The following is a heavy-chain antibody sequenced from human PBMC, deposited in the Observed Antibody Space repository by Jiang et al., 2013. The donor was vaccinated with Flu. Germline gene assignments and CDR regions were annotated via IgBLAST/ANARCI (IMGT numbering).Heavy chain of an antibody. V-gene: IGHV1-46*01. Sequence: VQLVESGAEVKKPGASVKISCEASGYMFSAYYIHWVRQAPGQGLEWMGEISPTGDRTVYAEQFQGRVTMTRDTSTSTAYMKLVSLRSEDTAVYFCARRYDFWTGPEGLDFWGQGTVVSVSS. J-gene: IGHJ3*01. CDR2: ISPTGDRT. D-gene: IGHD3-3*01. CDR1: GYMFSAYY. CDR3: ARRYDFWTGPEGLDF.